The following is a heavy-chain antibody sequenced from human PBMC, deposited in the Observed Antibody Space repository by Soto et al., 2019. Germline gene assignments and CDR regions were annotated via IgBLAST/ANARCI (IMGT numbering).Heavy chain of an antibody. CDR3: AHRSGSYSSFDY. Sequence: QITLKESGPTLVKPTQTLTLTCTFSGFSLSTSGVGVGWIRQPPGKALEWLALIYWDDDKRYSPSLKSRLTITKDTSKNQVVPTMTNMDPVDTATYYCAHRSGSYSSFDYWGQGTLVTVSS. J-gene: IGHJ4*02. D-gene: IGHD3-10*01. CDR2: IYWDDDK. V-gene: IGHV2-5*02. CDR1: GFSLSTSGVG.